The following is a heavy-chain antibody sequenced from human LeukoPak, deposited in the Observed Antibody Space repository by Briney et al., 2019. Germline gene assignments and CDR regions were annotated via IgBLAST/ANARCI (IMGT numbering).Heavy chain of an antibody. V-gene: IGHV3-33*01. Sequence: PGGSLRLSCAASGFTFSSYGIHWVRQAPGKGLEWVAVIWYDGSNKYYADSVKGRFTISRDNSKNTLYLQMNSLRAEDTAVYYCAREDASSSWYYFDYWGQGTLVTVSS. CDR1: GFTFSSYG. CDR3: AREDASSSWYYFDY. J-gene: IGHJ4*02. CDR2: IWYDGSNK. D-gene: IGHD6-13*01.